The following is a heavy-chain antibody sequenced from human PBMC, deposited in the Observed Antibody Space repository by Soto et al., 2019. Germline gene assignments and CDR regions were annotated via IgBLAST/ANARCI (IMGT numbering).Heavy chain of an antibody. CDR3: ARRSSGTFDY. CDR1: GGSISSSSHY. Sequence: QLQLQESGPGLVKPSETLSLTCTVSGGSISSSSHYWGWIRQPPGKGLEWMGSIYYSGSTYYNPSLKSRVTISVDTSKTQFSLKLSSVTAADTAVYYCARRSSGTFDYWGQGTLVTVSS. V-gene: IGHV4-39*01. D-gene: IGHD6-13*01. J-gene: IGHJ4*02. CDR2: IYYSGST.